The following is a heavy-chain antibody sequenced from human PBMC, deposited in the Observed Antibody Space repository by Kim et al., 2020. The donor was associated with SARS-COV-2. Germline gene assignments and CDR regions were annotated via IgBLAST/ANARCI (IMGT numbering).Heavy chain of an antibody. V-gene: IGHV4-59*01. J-gene: IGHJ4*01. Sequence: SETLSLTCTVSGGSISSYYWSWIRQPPGKGLEWIGYIYYSGNTNYNPSLKSRVTISVDTSKNQFSLKLSSVTAADTAVYYCARETIYCSGGSCSGRLFD. D-gene: IGHD2-15*01. CDR2: IYYSGNT. CDR3: ARETIYCSGGSCSGRLFD. CDR1: GGSISSYY.